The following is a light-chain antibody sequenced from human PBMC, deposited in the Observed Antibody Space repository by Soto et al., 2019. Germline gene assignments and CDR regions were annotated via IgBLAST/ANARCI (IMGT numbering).Light chain of an antibody. CDR3: QQCKSAPLT. CDR1: QDIDRY. Sequence: DIQMTQSPPSLSASIGDRVTITCRASQDIDRYLGWYQQKPGEVPKLLIFAASTLQSGGPSRFSGSGSGTDFTLTISGLQPEDVATYYCQQCKSAPLTFGGGTKVELK. CDR2: AAS. J-gene: IGKJ4*01. V-gene: IGKV1-27*01.